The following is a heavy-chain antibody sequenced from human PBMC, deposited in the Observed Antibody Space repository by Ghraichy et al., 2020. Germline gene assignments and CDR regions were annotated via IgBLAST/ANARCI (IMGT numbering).Heavy chain of an antibody. V-gene: IGHV4-59*01. CDR1: GGSISSYY. CDR3: ARERGKGIFGVVSIYREDDAFDI. D-gene: IGHD3-3*01. J-gene: IGHJ3*02. Sequence: SETLSLTCTVSGGSISSYYWSWIRQPPGKGLEWIGYIYYSGSTNYNPSLKSRVTISVDTSKNQFSLKLSSVTAANTAVYYCARERGKGIFGVVSIYREDDAFDIWGQGTMVTVSS. CDR2: IYYSGST.